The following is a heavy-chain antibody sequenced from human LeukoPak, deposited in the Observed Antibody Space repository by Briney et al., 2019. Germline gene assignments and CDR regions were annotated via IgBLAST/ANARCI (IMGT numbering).Heavy chain of an antibody. J-gene: IGHJ4*02. D-gene: IGHD2-21*02. Sequence: ASVKVSCEASGYTSTSYDINWVRQATGQGLEWMGWMNPNSGNTGYAQKFQGRVTMTRNTSISTAYMELSSLRSEDTAVYYCARDCGGDCYSRFDYWGQGTLVTVSS. CDR1: GYTSTSYD. V-gene: IGHV1-8*01. CDR3: ARDCGGDCYSRFDY. CDR2: MNPNSGNT.